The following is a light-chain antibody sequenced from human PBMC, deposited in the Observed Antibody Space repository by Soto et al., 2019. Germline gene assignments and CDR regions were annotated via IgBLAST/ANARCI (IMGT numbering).Light chain of an antibody. Sequence: QSVLTQPPSASWTPGQRVTISCSGSSSNIGSNSVYWYQQLPGAAPKLLIYRNNQRPSGVPDRFSGSKSDTSASLAISGLRSEDEADYYCAAWDDSLSGRVFGGGTKVTVL. CDR1: SSNIGSNS. V-gene: IGLV1-47*01. CDR2: RNN. J-gene: IGLJ3*02. CDR3: AAWDDSLSGRV.